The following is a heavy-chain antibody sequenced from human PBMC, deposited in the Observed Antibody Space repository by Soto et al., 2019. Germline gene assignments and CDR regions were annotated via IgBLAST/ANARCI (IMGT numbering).Heavy chain of an antibody. CDR1: GFTFSSYG. CDR3: AKETAALGMDV. J-gene: IGHJ6*04. V-gene: IGHV3-30*18. Sequence: GGSLRLSCAASGFTFSSYGMHWVRQAPGKGLEWVAVISYDGSNKYYADSVKGRFTISRDNSKNTLYLQMNSLRAEDTAVYYCAKETAALGMDVWGKGTTVTVSS. D-gene: IGHD3-16*01. CDR2: ISYDGSNK.